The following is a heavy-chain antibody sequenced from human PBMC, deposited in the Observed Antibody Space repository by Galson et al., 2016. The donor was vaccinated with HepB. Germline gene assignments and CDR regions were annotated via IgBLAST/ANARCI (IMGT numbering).Heavy chain of an antibody. D-gene: IGHD6-19*01. CDR3: ARGPYSSGWYGIDV. J-gene: IGHJ6*02. Sequence: SLRLSCEASGFTVRSSYMSWVRQAPGKGLEWVSVIYDGGSKYYADSVKGRFIISRDNSKNTVYLQMNSLRADDTAVYYCARGPYSSGWYGIDVWGQGTTVTVSS. V-gene: IGHV3-53*01. CDR2: IYDGGSK. CDR1: GFTVRSSY.